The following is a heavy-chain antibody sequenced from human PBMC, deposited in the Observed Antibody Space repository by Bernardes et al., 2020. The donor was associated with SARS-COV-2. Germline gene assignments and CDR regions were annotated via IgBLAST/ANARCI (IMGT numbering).Heavy chain of an antibody. CDR3: ARLMIYGSANFNFDY. Sequence: SETLSLTCTVSGDSISSGGSYWSWIRQHPGKGLEWIGYIDNSGSTYYNPSLKSRVTVSVDTSKNQFSLKLSSVTAADTAVYYCARLMIYGSANFNFDYWGQGTLVTVSS. D-gene: IGHD3-10*01. CDR2: IDNSGST. V-gene: IGHV4-31*03. J-gene: IGHJ4*02. CDR1: GDSISSGGSY.